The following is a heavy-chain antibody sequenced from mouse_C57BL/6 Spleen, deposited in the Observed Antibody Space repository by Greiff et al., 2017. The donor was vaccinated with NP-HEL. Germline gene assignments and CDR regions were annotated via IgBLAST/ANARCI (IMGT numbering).Heavy chain of an antibody. D-gene: IGHD2-4*01. CDR1: GYTFTSYW. Sequence: VQLQQPGAELVKPGASVKMSCKASGYTFTSYWITWVKQRPGQGLEWIGDIYPGSGSTNYNEKFKSKATLTVDTSSSTAYMQLSSLTSEDSAVYYCASIEGYGAYDYDGAWFAYWGQGTLVTVSA. CDR2: IYPGSGST. J-gene: IGHJ3*01. CDR3: ASIEGYGAYDYDGAWFAY. V-gene: IGHV1-55*01.